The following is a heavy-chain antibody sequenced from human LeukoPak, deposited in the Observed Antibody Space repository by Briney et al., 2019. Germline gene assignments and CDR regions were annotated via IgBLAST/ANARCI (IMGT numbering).Heavy chain of an antibody. D-gene: IGHD1-7*01. Sequence: GGSLRLSCEASGFTFSRHWMTWVRQAPGKGLEWVANIKEDGSEKYYVDSVKGRFTISRDNAKNSLYLQMNSLRAGDRAVYYCARDGTTIDYWGQGTLVTVSS. CDR2: IKEDGSEK. CDR1: GFTFSRHW. J-gene: IGHJ4*02. CDR3: ARDGTTIDY. V-gene: IGHV3-7*01.